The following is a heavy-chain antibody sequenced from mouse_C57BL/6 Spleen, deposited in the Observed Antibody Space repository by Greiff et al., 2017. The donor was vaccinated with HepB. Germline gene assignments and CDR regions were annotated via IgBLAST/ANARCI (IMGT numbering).Heavy chain of an antibody. V-gene: IGHV1-59*01. CDR3: AAGTGPWFAY. CDR2: IDPSDSYT. J-gene: IGHJ3*01. Sequence: QVQLQEPGAELVRPGTSVKLSCKASGYTFTSYWMHWVKQRPGQGLEWIGVIDPSDSYTNYNQKFKGKATLTVDTSSSTAYMQLSSLTSEDSAVYYCAAGTGPWFAYWGQGTLVTVSA. D-gene: IGHD3-3*01. CDR1: GYTFTSYW.